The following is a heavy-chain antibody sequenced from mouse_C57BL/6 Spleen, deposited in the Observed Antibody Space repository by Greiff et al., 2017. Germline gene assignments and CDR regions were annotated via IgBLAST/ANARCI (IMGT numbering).Heavy chain of an antibody. J-gene: IGHJ2*01. V-gene: IGHV7-3*01. CDR1: GFTFTDYY. CDR2: IRNKANGYTT. D-gene: IGHD2-5*01. Sequence: EVKLVESGGGLVQPGGSLSLSCAASGFTFTDYYMSWVRQPPGKALEWLGFIRNKANGYTTEYSASVKGRFTISRDNSQSILYIQMNALRAEDSATYYCARGDSNHLDYWGQGTTLTVSS. CDR3: ARGDSNHLDY.